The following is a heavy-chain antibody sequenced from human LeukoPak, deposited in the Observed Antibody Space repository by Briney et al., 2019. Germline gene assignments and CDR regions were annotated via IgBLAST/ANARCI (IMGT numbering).Heavy chain of an antibody. V-gene: IGHV3-43*01. CDR3: AKGYGSGSYGVSYYYMDV. Sequence: GGSLRLSCAASGFTFDDYTMHWVRQAPGKGLEWVSLISWDGGSTYYADSVKGRFTISRDNSKNSLYLQMNSLRTEDTALYYCAKGYGSGSYGVSYYYMDVWGKGTTVTVSS. J-gene: IGHJ6*03. D-gene: IGHD1-26*01. CDR1: GFTFDDYT. CDR2: ISWDGGST.